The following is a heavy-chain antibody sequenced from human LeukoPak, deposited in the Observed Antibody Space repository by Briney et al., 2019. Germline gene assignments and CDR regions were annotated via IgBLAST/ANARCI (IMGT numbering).Heavy chain of an antibody. CDR1: GFTFSGYW. CDR2: IKQDGSEK. V-gene: IGHV3-7*03. D-gene: IGHD3-22*01. Sequence: GGSLRLSCAASGFTFSGYWMSWVRQAPGKGLEWVAIIKQDGSEKYYVDSVKGRFTISRDNSKNTLYLQMNSLRAEDTAVYYCASVYDSSGYDDAFDIWGQGTMVTVSS. CDR3: ASVYDSSGYDDAFDI. J-gene: IGHJ3*02.